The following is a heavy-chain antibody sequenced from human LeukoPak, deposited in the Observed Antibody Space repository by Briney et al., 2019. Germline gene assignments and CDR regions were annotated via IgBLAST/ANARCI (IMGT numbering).Heavy chain of an antibody. V-gene: IGHV4-59*08. D-gene: IGHD2-2*01. Sequence: SETLSLTCTVPGGSIGSYYWSWIRQPQGKGLEWIGYIYYSGSTNYNPSLKSRVTISVDTSKNQFSLKLSSVTAADTAVYYCARHVVVPAANWFDPWGQGTLVTVSS. CDR3: ARHVVVPAANWFDP. CDR2: IYYSGST. J-gene: IGHJ5*02. CDR1: GGSIGSYY.